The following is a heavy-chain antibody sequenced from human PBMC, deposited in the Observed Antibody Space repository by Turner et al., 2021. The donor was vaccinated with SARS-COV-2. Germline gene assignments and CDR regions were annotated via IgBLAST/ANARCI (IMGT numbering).Heavy chain of an antibody. CDR1: GNTLSELS. CDR3: ATVRVTYSRLRYHFYLDF. V-gene: IGHV1-24*01. D-gene: IGHD6-13*01. Sequence: QDHLVQSGAEVKKPGASGKVSCKFSGNTLSELSMHWVRQSPGKGLEWMGGFDLEVGETIYAQKFQGRVTMTEDTSTDTAYMELRSLRSEDTAVYYCATVRVTYSRLRYHFYLDFWGTGTTVTVSS. J-gene: IGHJ6*03. CDR2: FDLEVGET.